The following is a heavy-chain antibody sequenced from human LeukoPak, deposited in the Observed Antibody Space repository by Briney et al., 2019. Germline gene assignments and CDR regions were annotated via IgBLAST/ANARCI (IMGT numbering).Heavy chain of an antibody. Sequence: GGSLRLSCAASGFTFSGYWMSWVRQAPGRGLEWVGNIKQEGREKYYVDSGKGLFTISRDNAKNSLYLQMDSLRAEDTAVYYCARDLYCSTTGCYVRNYFDYWGQGTLVTVSS. CDR2: IKQEGREK. CDR1: GFTFSGYW. J-gene: IGHJ4*02. V-gene: IGHV3-7*01. D-gene: IGHD2-2*01. CDR3: ARDLYCSTTGCYVRNYFDY.